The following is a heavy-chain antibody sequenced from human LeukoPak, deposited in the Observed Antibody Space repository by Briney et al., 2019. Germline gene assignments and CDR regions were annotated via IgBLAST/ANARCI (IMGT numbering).Heavy chain of an antibody. D-gene: IGHD3-3*01. Sequence: SETLSLTCAVYGGSFSGYYWSWIRQPPGKGLEWIGEINHSGSTNYNPSLKSRVTISVDTPKNQFSLKLSSVTAADTAVYYCARSRDFWSGYHFDYWGQGTLVTVSS. CDR1: GGSFSGYY. CDR3: ARSRDFWSGYHFDY. V-gene: IGHV4-34*01. CDR2: INHSGST. J-gene: IGHJ4*02.